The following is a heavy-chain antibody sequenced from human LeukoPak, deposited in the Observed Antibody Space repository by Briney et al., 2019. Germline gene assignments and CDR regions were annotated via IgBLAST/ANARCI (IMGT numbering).Heavy chain of an antibody. CDR1: GYTFTGYY. CDR3: ARGSYDILTGYYPAIYWFDP. J-gene: IGHJ5*02. D-gene: IGHD3-9*01. V-gene: IGHV1-8*02. CDR2: MNPNSGNT. Sequence: ASVKVSCKASGYTFTGYYMHWVRQATGQGLEWMGWMNPNSGNTGYAQKFQGRVTMTRNTSISTAYMELSSLRSEDTAVYYCARGSYDILTGYYPAIYWFDPWGQGTLVTVSS.